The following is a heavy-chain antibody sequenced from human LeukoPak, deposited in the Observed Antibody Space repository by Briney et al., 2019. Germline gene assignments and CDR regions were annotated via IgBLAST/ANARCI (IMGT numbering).Heavy chain of an antibody. CDR1: GGSFSDHY. Sequence: SETLSLTCAVDGGSFSDHYWTWIRQPPGKGLEWIGEINHSGGTNYNPSLKSRVTISLDTSKNQFSLNLTSVTAADTAVYYCARGLGDSWGQGTLVTVSS. CDR2: INHSGGT. J-gene: IGHJ4*02. CDR3: ARGLGDS. V-gene: IGHV4-34*01.